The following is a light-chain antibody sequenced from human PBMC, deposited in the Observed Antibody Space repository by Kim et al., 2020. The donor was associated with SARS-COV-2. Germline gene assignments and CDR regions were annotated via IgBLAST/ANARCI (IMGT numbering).Light chain of an antibody. CDR3: QSYNRSNVV. V-gene: IGLV6-57*03. J-gene: IGLJ2*01. Sequence: GTTVPISCTRSSGSMDDNYVQWYQQRPGGVPTAVIYEDDQRPSGVSDRFSGSIDNSSNSASLTISGLKTEDEADYYCQSYNRSNVVFGGGTQLTVL. CDR1: SGSMDDNY. CDR2: EDD.